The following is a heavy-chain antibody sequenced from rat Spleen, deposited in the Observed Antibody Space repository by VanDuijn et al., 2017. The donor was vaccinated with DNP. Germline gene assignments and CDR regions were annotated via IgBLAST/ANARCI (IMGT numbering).Heavy chain of an antibody. D-gene: IGHD3-1*01. J-gene: IGHJ2*01. V-gene: IGHV4-2*01. CDR3: AREGTQGYYFDY. CDR1: GFNFNDYW. CDR2: INKDSSTI. Sequence: EVKLVESGGGLMQPRRSLKLSCAASGFNFNDYWMGWVRQAPGKGLEWIGEINKDSSTINYTPSLKDKFTISRDNAQNTLYLQMSELGSEDTAIYYRAREGTQGYYFDYWGQGVMVTVSS.